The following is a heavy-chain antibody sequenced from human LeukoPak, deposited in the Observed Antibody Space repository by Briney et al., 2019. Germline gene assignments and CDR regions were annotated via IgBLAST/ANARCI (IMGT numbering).Heavy chain of an antibody. CDR2: ISVSGAAP. V-gene: IGHV3-23*01. D-gene: IGHD6-19*01. J-gene: IGHJ4*02. Sequence: PGMSLRLSCAASGFTFSSYAMTWVRQAPGKGLEWVSRISVSGAAPYYADSVKGRFTISRDNSKNTLYLQMNSLRAEDTAIYYCAKSGSGWYRLDCWGQGMRVTVSS. CDR3: AKSGSGWYRLDC. CDR1: GFTFSSYA.